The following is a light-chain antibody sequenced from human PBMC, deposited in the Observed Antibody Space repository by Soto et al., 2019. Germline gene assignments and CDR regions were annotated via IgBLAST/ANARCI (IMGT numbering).Light chain of an antibody. Sequence: DIQMTHSPSTLSASVGDRVTITCRASQSINRWLAWYQQRPGKAPRLLIYYASTLESGVPSRFSGSEPGTEFTLTISGLQPDDFATYYCQQYNSWWTFGQGTKV. CDR3: QQYNSWWT. CDR2: YAS. J-gene: IGKJ1*01. V-gene: IGKV1-5*01. CDR1: QSINRW.